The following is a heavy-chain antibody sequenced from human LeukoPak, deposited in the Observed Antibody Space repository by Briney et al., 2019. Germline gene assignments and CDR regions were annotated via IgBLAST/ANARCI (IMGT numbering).Heavy chain of an antibody. D-gene: IGHD2-21*02. Sequence: PSETLSLTCTVSRGSISGYSWSWIRQTPEKGLEWIGYMSYSGRTDYGPSLKSRVTMSVDTSKNQFSLKMSYVTAADTGVYYCARGYCRDDICQVFPYWGQGTLVTVSS. J-gene: IGHJ4*02. CDR1: RGSISGYS. V-gene: IGHV4-59*01. CDR3: ARGYCRDDICQVFPY. CDR2: MSYSGRT.